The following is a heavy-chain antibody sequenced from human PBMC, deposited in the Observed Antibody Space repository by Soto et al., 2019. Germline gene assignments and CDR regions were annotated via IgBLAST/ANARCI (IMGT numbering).Heavy chain of an antibody. J-gene: IGHJ4*02. CDR1: GFTVSDYY. D-gene: IGHD1-7*01. V-gene: IGHV3-66*01. Sequence: GGSLRLSCAASGFTVSDYYMGWVRQAPGKGLEWVSVLYSDGSTSYADSVKDRFSISRDNSKNTLHLQMNSLIVEDTAIYYCAREGSAGTTSNFDYWGQGTLVTVSS. CDR3: AREGSAGTTSNFDY. CDR2: LYSDGST.